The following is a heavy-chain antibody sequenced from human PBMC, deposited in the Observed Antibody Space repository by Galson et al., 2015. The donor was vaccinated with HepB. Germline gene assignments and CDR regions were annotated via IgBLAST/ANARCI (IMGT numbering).Heavy chain of an antibody. J-gene: IGHJ4*02. CDR1: GFTFSSYA. Sequence: SLRLSCAASGFTFSSYAMSWVRQAPGKGLEWVSAISGSGGSTYYADSVKGRFTISRDNSKNTLYLQMNSLRAEDTAVHYCAKGKGIAVAGTVDYWGQGTLVTVSS. D-gene: IGHD6-19*01. CDR2: ISGSGGST. CDR3: AKGKGIAVAGTVDY. V-gene: IGHV3-23*01.